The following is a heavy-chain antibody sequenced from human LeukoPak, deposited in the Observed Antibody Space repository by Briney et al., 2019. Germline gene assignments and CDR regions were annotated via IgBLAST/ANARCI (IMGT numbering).Heavy chain of an antibody. CDR1: GFTVSSNY. Sequence: LRLSCAASGFTVSSNYMSWIRQPPGKGLEWIGYIYHSGSTYYNPSLKSRVTISVDRSKNQFSLKLSSVTAADTAVYYCARTIQLWFDYWGQGTLVTVSS. CDR3: ARTIQLWFDY. V-gene: IGHV4-30-2*01. J-gene: IGHJ4*02. CDR2: IYHSGST. D-gene: IGHD5-18*01.